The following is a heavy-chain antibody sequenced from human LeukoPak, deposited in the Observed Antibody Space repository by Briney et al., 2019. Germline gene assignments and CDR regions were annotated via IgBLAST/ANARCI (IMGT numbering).Heavy chain of an antibody. CDR2: ISSSSSTI. CDR3: LYGSGPNWFDP. J-gene: IGHJ5*02. V-gene: IGHV3-48*01. Sequence: GGSLRLSCAASGFTFSTYSMNWVRQAPGKGLEWVSYISSSSSTIYYADSVKGRFTISRDNAKNSLYLQMNSLRAEDTAECASLYGSGPNWFDPWGQGTLVTVSS. D-gene: IGHD3-10*01. CDR1: GFTFSTYS.